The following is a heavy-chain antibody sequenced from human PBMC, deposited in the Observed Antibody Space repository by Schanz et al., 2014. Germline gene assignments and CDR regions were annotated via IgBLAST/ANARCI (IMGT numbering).Heavy chain of an antibody. CDR2: IKPDGSEK. CDR1: GFTFSAYW. Sequence: EVQLVESRGGLVQPGGSLRLSCAASGFTFSAYWMTWVRQAPGKGLDWVGIIKPDGSEKFYVDSVKGRFTISRDNAKNLMYLHLNSLRAEDTAVYYCAREVGGSFGQHYWGQGALVTVSS. V-gene: IGHV3-7*01. J-gene: IGHJ4*02. D-gene: IGHD1-26*01. CDR3: AREVGGSFGQHY.